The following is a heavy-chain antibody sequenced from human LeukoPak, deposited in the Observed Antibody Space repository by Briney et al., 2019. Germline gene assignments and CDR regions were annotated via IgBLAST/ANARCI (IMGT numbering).Heavy chain of an antibody. J-gene: IGHJ4*02. V-gene: IGHV3-33*01. D-gene: IGHD3-16*01. CDR3: ASDGIAVDRGIGYFDF. CDR2: IWYDGSTK. Sequence: GQSLRLSCAPSGFTFRSYGMHWVRQAPGKGLEWVAVIWYDGSTKYYAHSVKGRFTISIDNSENTLYLQMNSLRAEDTALYYCASDGIAVDRGIGYFDFWGQGTLVSVSS. CDR1: GFTFRSYG.